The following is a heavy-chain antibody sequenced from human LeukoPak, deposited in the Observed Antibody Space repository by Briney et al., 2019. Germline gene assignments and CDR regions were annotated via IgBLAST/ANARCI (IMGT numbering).Heavy chain of an antibody. J-gene: IGHJ5*02. V-gene: IGHV3-9*01. CDR3: AKGTVRPQYGDYVEDWFDP. CDR1: GFTFDDYA. D-gene: IGHD4-17*01. Sequence: GGSLRLSCAASGFTFDDYAMHWVRQAPGEGLEWVSGISWNSGSIGYADSVKGRFTISRDNAKNSLYLQMNSLRAEDTALYYCAKGTVRPQYGDYVEDWFDPWGQGTLVTVSS. CDR2: ISWNSGSI.